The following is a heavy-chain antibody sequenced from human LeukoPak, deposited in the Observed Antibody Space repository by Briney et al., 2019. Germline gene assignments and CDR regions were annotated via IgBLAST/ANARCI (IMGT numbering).Heavy chain of an antibody. D-gene: IGHD6-6*01. CDR3: ARPKANSRSIAFDI. CDR1: GGSFSGYY. J-gene: IGHJ3*02. V-gene: IGHV4-34*01. CDR2: INHSGST. Sequence: SETLSLTCAVYGGSFSGYYWSWIRQPPGKGLEWIGEINHSGSTNYNPSLKSRVTISVDTSKNQFSLELSSVTAADTAVYYCARPKANSRSIAFDIWGQGTMVTVSS.